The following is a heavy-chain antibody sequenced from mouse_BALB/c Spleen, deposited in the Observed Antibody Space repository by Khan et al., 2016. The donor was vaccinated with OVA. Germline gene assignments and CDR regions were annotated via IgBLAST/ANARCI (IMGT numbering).Heavy chain of an antibody. Sequence: EVELVESGGGLVKPGGSLKLSCAASGFAFSSYDMSWVSQTPEKRLEWVAYISSGGGSTYYQDTVKGRFTISRDNAKNTLYLQMSSLKSEDTAMYYCASGSSYWYFEVWGAGTTVTVSS. V-gene: IGHV5-12-1*01. CDR2: ISSGGGST. CDR3: ASGSSYWYFEV. D-gene: IGHD1-1*01. CDR1: GFAFSSYD. J-gene: IGHJ1*01.